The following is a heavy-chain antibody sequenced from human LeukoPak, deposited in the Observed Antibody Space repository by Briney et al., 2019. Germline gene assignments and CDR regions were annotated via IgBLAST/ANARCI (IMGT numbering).Heavy chain of an antibody. D-gene: IGHD3-10*01. CDR2: IYWDGDK. V-gene: IGHV2-5*02. Sequence: SGTTLGNPTQTLTLTCTFSGFSLSTSGMGVGWIRQPPGKALEWLALIYWDGDKRYSPSLKTRLSITKDTSKNQVVLTMTNMDPVDTATYYCAGIGDYNGSGNHVIFDPWGQGTLVTVSS. CDR1: GFSLSTSGMG. J-gene: IGHJ5*02. CDR3: AGIGDYNGSGNHVIFDP.